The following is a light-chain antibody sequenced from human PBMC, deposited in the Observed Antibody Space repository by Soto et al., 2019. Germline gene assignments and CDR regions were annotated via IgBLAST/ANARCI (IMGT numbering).Light chain of an antibody. CDR2: EVN. V-gene: IGLV2-8*01. CDR1: SSDVGGYNY. J-gene: IGLJ1*01. Sequence: QSVLTRPPSASGSPGQSVAISCTGTSSDVGGYNYVSWYQQHPGKAPKLMIYEVNKRPSGVPDRFSGSKSGNTASLTVSGLQAEDEDDYYCSSYAGSSNVFGTGTKVTVL. CDR3: SSYAGSSNV.